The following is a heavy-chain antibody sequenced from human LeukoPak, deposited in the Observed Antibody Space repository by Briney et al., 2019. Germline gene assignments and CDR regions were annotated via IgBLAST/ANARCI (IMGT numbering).Heavy chain of an antibody. Sequence: GASVSVSFTASGYTFTVSYMHWVRQAPGQGFEWIGWISPASGATNYAQNFQGRVTLTTDTSITTAYMELSSLTSDDTASYYCLNEHGGWGQGTPVTVSS. CDR2: ISPASGAT. J-gene: IGHJ4*02. V-gene: IGHV1-2*02. D-gene: IGHD1-1*01. CDR3: LNEHGG. CDR1: GYTFTVSY.